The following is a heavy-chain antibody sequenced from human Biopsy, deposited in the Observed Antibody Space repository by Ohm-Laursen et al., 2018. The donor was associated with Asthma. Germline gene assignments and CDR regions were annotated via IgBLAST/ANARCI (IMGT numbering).Heavy chain of an antibody. Sequence: SLRLSCTASGFTFSSYSMNWVRQAPGKGLEWVSYISSSSSTIYYADSVKGRFTISRDNAKNSLYLQMNSLRDEDTAAYYCARFKRGYSYGYAGAFDYWGQGTLVAVSS. D-gene: IGHD5-18*01. CDR1: GFTFSSYS. CDR2: ISSSSSTI. J-gene: IGHJ4*02. CDR3: ARFKRGYSYGYAGAFDY. V-gene: IGHV3-48*02.